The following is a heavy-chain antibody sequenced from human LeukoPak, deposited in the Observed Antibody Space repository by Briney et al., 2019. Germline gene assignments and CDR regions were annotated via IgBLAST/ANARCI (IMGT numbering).Heavy chain of an antibody. V-gene: IGHV4-39*07. Sequence: SETLSLTCTVSGGSISNSSYYWGWIRQPPGKGLEWIGSIYYSGSTYYNPSLKSRVTISVDTSKNQFSLKLSSVTAADTAVYYCARVLRYSRGSDYFDYWGQGTLVTVSS. CDR3: ARVLRYSRGSDYFDY. CDR2: IYYSGST. CDR1: GGSISNSSYY. D-gene: IGHD6-13*01. J-gene: IGHJ4*02.